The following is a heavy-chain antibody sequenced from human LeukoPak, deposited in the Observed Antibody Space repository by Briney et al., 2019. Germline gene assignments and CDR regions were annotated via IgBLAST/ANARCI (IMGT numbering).Heavy chain of an antibody. J-gene: IGHJ3*02. V-gene: IGHV3-66*01. CDR2: PYPDGST. D-gene: IGHD3-10*01. Sequence: GGSLRLSCTASGFTVSSKYMNWVRQVPGKSLEWVSVPYPDGSTYYPDSVKGRFTISRDNSKNTLYLQMNSLRAEDTAVYYCASLLGVREEDAFDIWGQGTMVTVSS. CDR3: ASLLGVREEDAFDI. CDR1: GFTVSSKY.